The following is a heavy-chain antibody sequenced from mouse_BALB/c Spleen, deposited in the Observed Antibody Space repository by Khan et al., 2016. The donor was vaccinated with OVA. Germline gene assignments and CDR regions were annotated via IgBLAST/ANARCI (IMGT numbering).Heavy chain of an antibody. J-gene: IGHJ3*01. CDR2: ISTYYGDA. CDR3: KGGGGGDRFLY. CDR1: GYIFTDFT. Sequence: QVQLKQSGAELVRPGVSVKISCKGSGYIFTDFTMHWVKQSHAMSLEWIGAISTYYGDADYNQKFKGKATMTVDKSSNTAYMDLARLTSEDSAIYYGKGGGGGDRFLYWGQGTLVTVSA. V-gene: IGHV1S137*01.